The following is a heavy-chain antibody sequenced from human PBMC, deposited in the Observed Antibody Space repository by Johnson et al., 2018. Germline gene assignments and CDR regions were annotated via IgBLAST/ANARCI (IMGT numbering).Heavy chain of an antibody. CDR2: IRSKAYGGTT. CDR1: GFTFGDYA. V-gene: IGHV3-49*03. D-gene: IGHD6-19*01. J-gene: IGHJ6*03. Sequence: VQLVESGGGLVQPGRSLRLSCTASGFTFGDYAMSWFRQAPGKGLEWVGFIRSKAYGGTTEYAASVKGRFTISRDDAKSITYLQMNRLKTEDTAVYYFTTPGRGSSGLSYYMDVWGQGTTVTVSS. CDR3: TTPGRGSSGLSYYMDV.